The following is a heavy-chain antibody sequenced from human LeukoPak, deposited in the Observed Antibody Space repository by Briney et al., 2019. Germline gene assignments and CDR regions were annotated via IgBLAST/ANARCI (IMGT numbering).Heavy chain of an antibody. D-gene: IGHD6-13*01. V-gene: IGHV1-2*02. Sequence: EASVKVSCKATGYTFTGYYIHWVRQAPGPGLGWTGWINPNRGGTNYAQKFQGRVTMTRDTSSNTAYMELSRLRSDDTAVYYCARIYRSSWFDYWGPGTLVTVSS. J-gene: IGHJ4*02. CDR1: GYTFTGYY. CDR3: ARIYRSSWFDY. CDR2: INPNRGGT.